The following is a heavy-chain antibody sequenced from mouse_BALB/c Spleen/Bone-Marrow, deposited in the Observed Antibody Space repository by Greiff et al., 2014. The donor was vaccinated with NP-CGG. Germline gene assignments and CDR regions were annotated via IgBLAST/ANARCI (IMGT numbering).Heavy chain of an antibody. CDR3: TRSRGAMDY. J-gene: IGHJ4*01. CDR1: GYTFSSDY. V-gene: IGHV1S81*02. CDR2: INPSNGGT. Sequence: QVQLQQSGAELVKPGASVKLSCKASGYTFSSDYMYWVKQRPGQGLEWIGEINPSNGGTNFNEKFKSKATLTVDKSSSTAYMQLSSLTSEDSAVYYCTRSRGAMDYWGQGTSVTVSS.